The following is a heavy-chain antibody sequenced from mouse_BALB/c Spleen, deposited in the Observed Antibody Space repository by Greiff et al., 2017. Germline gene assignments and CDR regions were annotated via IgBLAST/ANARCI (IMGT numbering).Heavy chain of an antibody. CDR2: ISPRNGDI. CDR1: GYTFTDHD. D-gene: IGHD3-3*01. Sequence: QVQLKESDAELVKPGASVKISCKASGYTFTDHDIHWVKQKPEQGLEWIGYISPRNGDIKYNEKFKGKATLTADKSSSTAYMQLNILTSEDSAVYFCKRGTDYWGQGTTRTVSS. CDR3: KRGTDY. V-gene: IGHV1S53*02. J-gene: IGHJ2*01.